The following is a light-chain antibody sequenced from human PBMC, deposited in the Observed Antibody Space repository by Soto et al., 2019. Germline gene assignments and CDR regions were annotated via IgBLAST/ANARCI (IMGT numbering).Light chain of an antibody. CDR1: QSVSRY. CDR3: RRQRDVGIDT. J-gene: IGKJ2*01. CDR2: GVS. Sequence: EIVLTQSPATLSLSPGERATLSCRASQSVSRYLAWFQQKPGQAPRLLIYGVSNRATGIPARFSGSGAGTDLTLAISGLCGEDLAVYYCRRQRDVGIDTCGQGKKRQI. V-gene: IGKV3-11*01.